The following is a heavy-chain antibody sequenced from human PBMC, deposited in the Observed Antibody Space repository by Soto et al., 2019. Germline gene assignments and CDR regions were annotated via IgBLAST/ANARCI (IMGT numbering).Heavy chain of an antibody. J-gene: IGHJ6*02. D-gene: IGHD3-16*01. Sequence: QVQLVQSGAEVKKPGSSVKVSCKASGGTFSSYAINWVRQAPGQGLEWMGGIIPIFATADYAQKFQGRVTITADESKSTDYMELSSLRPEDTGGYYCAQCLLGVNYYYGMDVWGQGTTVTVSS. CDR1: GGTFSSYA. V-gene: IGHV1-69*12. CDR3: AQCLLGVNYYYGMDV. CDR2: IIPIFATA.